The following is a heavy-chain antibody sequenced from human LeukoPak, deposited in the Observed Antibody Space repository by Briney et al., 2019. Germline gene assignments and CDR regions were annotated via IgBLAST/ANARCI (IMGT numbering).Heavy chain of an antibody. J-gene: IGHJ1*01. D-gene: IGHD3-22*01. CDR1: GASVSRSDSY. Sequence: SETLSLTCTVFGASVSRSDSYWDWIRQPPGKALEWIGTVYYSGRTYNSPSLESRVTISVDTSKNQFSLELSSLTAADTALYFCARRRYYDSSGYLDWGQGTLVTVSS. CDR2: VYYSGRT. V-gene: IGHV4-39*01. CDR3: ARRRYYDSSGYLD.